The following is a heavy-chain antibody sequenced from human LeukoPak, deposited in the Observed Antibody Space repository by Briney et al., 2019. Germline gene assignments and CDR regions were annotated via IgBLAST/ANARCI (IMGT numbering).Heavy chain of an antibody. Sequence: ASVKVSCKASGYTFTSYDINWVRQATGQGLEWMGWMNPNSGNTGYAQKFQGRVTMTRNTSISTAYMELSSLRSEDTAVYYCAGGLSVTTFYYYGMDVWGQGTTVTVSS. CDR1: GYTFTSYD. CDR2: MNPNSGNT. D-gene: IGHD4-17*01. V-gene: IGHV1-8*01. J-gene: IGHJ6*02. CDR3: AGGLSVTTFYYYGMDV.